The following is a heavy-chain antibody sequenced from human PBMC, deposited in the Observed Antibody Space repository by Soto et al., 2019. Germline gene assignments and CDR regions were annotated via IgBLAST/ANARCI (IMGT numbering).Heavy chain of an antibody. Sequence: SQTLSLTCAISGDNVSSKSAAWNWIRLSPSRGLEWLGRTYYKSKWYTEYATSVEGRITLSPATSKNQFSLQLNSVTPEDTSLYFCARSDARVLAGVFFDPWGQGTLVTVSS. CDR3: ARSDARVLAGVFFDP. D-gene: IGHD3-16*01. J-gene: IGHJ5*02. CDR2: TYYKSKWYT. CDR1: GDNVSSKSAA. V-gene: IGHV6-1*01.